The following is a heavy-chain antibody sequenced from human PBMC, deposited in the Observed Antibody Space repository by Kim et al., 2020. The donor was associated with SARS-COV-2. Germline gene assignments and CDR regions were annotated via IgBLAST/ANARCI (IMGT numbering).Heavy chain of an antibody. V-gene: IGHV3-23*01. J-gene: IGHJ4*02. Sequence: RGGNTGCADSVTGRFTISTDNSKNTVYLQMNGLRAEDTAVYYCAKGKPHNCWGQGTLVIVSS. CDR3: AKGKPHNC. CDR2: RGGNT.